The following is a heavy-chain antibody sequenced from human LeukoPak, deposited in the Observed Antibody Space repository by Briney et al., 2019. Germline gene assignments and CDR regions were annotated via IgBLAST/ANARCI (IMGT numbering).Heavy chain of an antibody. CDR2: ISTYNGNT. J-gene: IGHJ6*02. V-gene: IGHV1-18*01. CDR1: GYTFTSYG. D-gene: IGHD3-22*01. CDR3: TRAEDSSGTHYYYYGMDV. Sequence: ASVKVSCKASGYTFTSYGISWVRQAPGQGLEWMGWISTYNGNTNYAQKLQGRVTMTTDTSTRTAYMELRSLRSDDTAVYYCTRAEDSSGTHYYYYGMDVWGQGTTVTVSS.